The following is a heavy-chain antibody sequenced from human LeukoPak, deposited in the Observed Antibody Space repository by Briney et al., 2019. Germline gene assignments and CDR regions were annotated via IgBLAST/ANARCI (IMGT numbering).Heavy chain of an antibody. D-gene: IGHD1-1*01. CDR1: GFSSSNSG. Sequence: TGGSLRLSCAASGFSSSNSGMSWVRQAPAKGLEWVAGISGGGANTHYADSVKGRFTISRDNSKNTLFLQMNSLRDEDTAIYYCSKWNGYGDYWGQGTLVTVSS. J-gene: IGHJ4*02. CDR2: ISGGGANT. V-gene: IGHV3-23*01. CDR3: SKWNGYGDY.